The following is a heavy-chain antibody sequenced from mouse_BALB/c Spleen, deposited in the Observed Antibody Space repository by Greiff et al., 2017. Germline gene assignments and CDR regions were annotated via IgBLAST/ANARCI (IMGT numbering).Heavy chain of an antibody. Sequence: EVKLVESGGGLVQPGGSRKLSCAASGFTFSSFGMHWVRQAPEKGLEWVAYISSGSSTIYYADTVKGRFTISRDNPKNTLFLQMTSLKSEDTAMYYCAREGGDGYWYYFDYWGQGTTLTVSS. CDR1: GFTFSSFG. CDR2: ISSGSSTI. CDR3: AREGGDGYWYYFDY. D-gene: IGHD2-3*01. V-gene: IGHV5-17*02. J-gene: IGHJ2*01.